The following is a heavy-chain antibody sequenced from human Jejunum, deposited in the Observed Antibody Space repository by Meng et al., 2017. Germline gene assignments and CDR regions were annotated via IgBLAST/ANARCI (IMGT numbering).Heavy chain of an antibody. CDR1: GGSVSSGTNQ. CDR3: ARRSVSYFLSGFAN. V-gene: IGHV4-61*01. CDR2: IHSSGNT. D-gene: IGHD1-26*01. J-gene: IGHJ4*02. Sequence: SETLSLTCIVSGGSVSSGTNQWSWIRQPPGKGLEWIGFIHSSGNTNHNPSLKSRVTISVDTSKNQFYLKLNSVTAADTAVYYCARRSVSYFLSGFANWGQGTLVTVSS.